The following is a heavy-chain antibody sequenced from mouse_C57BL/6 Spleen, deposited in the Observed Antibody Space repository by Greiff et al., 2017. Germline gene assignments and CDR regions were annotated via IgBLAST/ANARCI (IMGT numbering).Heavy chain of an antibody. D-gene: IGHD2-4*01. CDR2: IYPGSGNT. J-gene: IGHJ2*01. CDR3: ARRRNYDYDFDY. CDR1: GYTFTDYY. V-gene: IGHV1-76*01. Sequence: VKLQESGAELVRPGASVKLSCKASGYTFTDYYINWVKQRPGQGLEWIARIYPGSGNTYYNEKFKGKATLTAEKSSSTAYMQLSSLTSEDSAVYFCARRRNYDYDFDYWGQGTTLTVSS.